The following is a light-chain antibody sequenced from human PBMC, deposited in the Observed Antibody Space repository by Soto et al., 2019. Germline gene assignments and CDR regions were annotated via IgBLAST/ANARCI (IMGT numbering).Light chain of an antibody. J-gene: IGKJ1*01. Sequence: EIVLTQSPGTLSLSPGERAILSCRASQSVSNNYLAWYRQKPGQAPSLLIYGAPSRATGIPDRFSGSGSGTDFTLTISRLEPEDFAVYYCQQYGSSPRTFGQGTKVDIK. V-gene: IGKV3-20*01. CDR3: QQYGSSPRT. CDR2: GAP. CDR1: QSVSNNY.